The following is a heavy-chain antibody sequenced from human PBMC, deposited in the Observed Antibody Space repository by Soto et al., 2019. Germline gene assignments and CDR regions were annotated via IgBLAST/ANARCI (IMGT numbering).Heavy chain of an antibody. Sequence: QVQLQQWGAGLLKPSETLSLTCAVFGGSVNSGNYYWSWIRQPPGKGLEWIGEMRHSGGTHFNPSLKSRVTISVDTSKSQFSLKMSSVTAADTALYYCARVERGTATTVVDAFDIWGPGTRVTVSS. V-gene: IGHV4-34*01. J-gene: IGHJ3*02. CDR1: GGSVNSGNYY. D-gene: IGHD1-1*01. CDR3: ARVERGTATTVVDAFDI. CDR2: MRHSGGT.